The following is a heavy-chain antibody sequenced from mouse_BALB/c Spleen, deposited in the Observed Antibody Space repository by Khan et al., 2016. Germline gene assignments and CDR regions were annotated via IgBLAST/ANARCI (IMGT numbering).Heavy chain of an antibody. CDR2: ISYSGIV. Sequence: EVQLQESGPGLVKPSQSLSLTCTVTGYSITSDYAWNWIRQFPGNKLEWMGYISYSGIVSYNPSLKSRISITRDTFKNQFFLQLNSVTTEDTATYYCSRLPPWYFDGWGAGTTVTVSS. CDR1: GYSITSDYA. V-gene: IGHV3-2*02. CDR3: SRLPPWYFDG. J-gene: IGHJ1*01.